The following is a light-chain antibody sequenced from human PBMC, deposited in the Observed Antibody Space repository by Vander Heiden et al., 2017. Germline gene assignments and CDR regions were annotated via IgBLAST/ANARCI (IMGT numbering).Light chain of an antibody. J-gene: IGKJ1*01. CDR1: ESLVYSDGNIY. Sequence: DVVLTQSPLYLPVTSGQPASISCRSSESLVYSDGNIYLSWYQQRPGQSPRRLIYKISDRESGVPDRFSGSGSDTDFTLKISRVEAEDVGVYYCRQGKNWPRTFGQGTKVEIK. CDR2: KIS. CDR3: RQGKNWPRT. V-gene: IGKV2-30*01.